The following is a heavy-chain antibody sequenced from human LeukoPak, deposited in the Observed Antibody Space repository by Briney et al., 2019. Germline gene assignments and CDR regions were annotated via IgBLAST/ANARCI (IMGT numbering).Heavy chain of an antibody. Sequence: HPGGSLRLPCAASGFTFSSYWMHWVRQAPGKGLVWVSRINSDGSSITYADSVKGQFTISRDNAKNTLYLQMNSLRVEDTAVYYCAREGRVSGYDFDCWGQGTLVTVSS. CDR2: INSDGSSI. J-gene: IGHJ4*02. CDR1: GFTFSSYW. CDR3: AREGRVSGYDFDC. V-gene: IGHV3-74*03. D-gene: IGHD5-12*01.